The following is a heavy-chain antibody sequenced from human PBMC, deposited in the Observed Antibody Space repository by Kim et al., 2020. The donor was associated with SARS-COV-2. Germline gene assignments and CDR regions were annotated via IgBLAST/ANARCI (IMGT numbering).Heavy chain of an antibody. CDR3: AKVSGNDYGDQLDY. CDR2: ISGSGART. J-gene: IGHJ4*02. V-gene: IGHV3-23*01. D-gene: IGHD4-17*01. Sequence: GGSLRLSCEASGFTFSRYAMSWVRQAPGKGLDWVSAISGSGARTYYADSVKGRFTISRDNSKNTVYLQMNSLRAEDTAVYYCAKVSGNDYGDQLDYWGQGTLVTVSS. CDR1: GFTFSRYA.